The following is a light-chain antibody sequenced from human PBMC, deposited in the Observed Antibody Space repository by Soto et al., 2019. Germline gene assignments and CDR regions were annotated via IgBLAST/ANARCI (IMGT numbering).Light chain of an antibody. V-gene: IGKV3-11*01. CDR1: QSVSSY. J-gene: IGKJ4*01. Sequence: EIVLTQSPATLSLSPGERATLSCRASQSVSSYLAWYQQKPGQAPRLLIYDASNGATGIPARFSGSGSGTDFTLTISSLEPEDFAVYYCQQRSNWPPGGTFGGGTKVDIK. CDR2: DAS. CDR3: QQRSNWPPGGT.